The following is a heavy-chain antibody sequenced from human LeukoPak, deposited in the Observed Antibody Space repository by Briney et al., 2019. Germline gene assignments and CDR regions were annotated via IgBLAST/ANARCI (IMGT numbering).Heavy chain of an antibody. CDR2: INLDGSEK. CDR3: ARDLTLQH. V-gene: IGHV3-7*01. J-gene: IGHJ1*01. CDR1: GFIFSTSW. Sequence: PGGSLRLSCTASGFIFSTSWMTWVRQAPGKGLEWVANINLDGSEKYYVDSVKGRFTISRDNAKNSLYLQLNSLRAEDTAVYYCARDLTLQHWGQGTLVTVSS.